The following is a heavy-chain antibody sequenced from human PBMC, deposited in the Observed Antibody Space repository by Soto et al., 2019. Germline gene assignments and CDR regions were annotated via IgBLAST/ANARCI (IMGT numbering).Heavy chain of an antibody. CDR1: RVTLGSYE. CDR3: ARSPHRYDSSGYLLRVDY. J-gene: IGHJ4*02. V-gene: IGHV3-48*03. CDR2: ISSSGDIV. D-gene: IGHD3-22*01. Sequence: LRPSCTASRVTLGSYEMNWLRQAPGKGLEWISYISSSGDIVYYADPVKGRFTIARDNAKNSLFLEMSSLRAEDTAVYYCARSPHRYDSSGYLLRVDYCGGGFLVTV.